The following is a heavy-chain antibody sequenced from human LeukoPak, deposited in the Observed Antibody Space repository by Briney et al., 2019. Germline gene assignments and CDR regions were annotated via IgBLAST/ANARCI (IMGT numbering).Heavy chain of an antibody. CDR1: GYTFTSYY. Sequence: ASVKVSCKASGYTFTSYYMHWVRQAPGQGLEWMGIINPSGGSTIYAQKFQGRVTMTRDTSMSTVYMELSSLRSEDTAVYYCAREVPPLSSSWTDWGQGTLVTVSS. CDR2: INPSGGST. J-gene: IGHJ4*02. V-gene: IGHV1-46*01. D-gene: IGHD6-13*01. CDR3: AREVPPLSSSWTD.